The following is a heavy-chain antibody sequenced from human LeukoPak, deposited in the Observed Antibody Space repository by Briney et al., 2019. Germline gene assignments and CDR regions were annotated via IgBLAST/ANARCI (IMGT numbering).Heavy chain of an antibody. V-gene: IGHV3-48*01. Sequence: PGGSLRLSCAASGLTFSTYSMNWARQAPGKGLEWVSYISSHSRTIYYADSVKGRFTISRDNAKNSLFLQMDSLRAEDTAAYYCASLLRDILPFFDYWGQGTLVTVSS. CDR3: ASLLRDILPFFDY. J-gene: IGHJ4*02. CDR1: GLTFSTYS. CDR2: ISSHSRTI.